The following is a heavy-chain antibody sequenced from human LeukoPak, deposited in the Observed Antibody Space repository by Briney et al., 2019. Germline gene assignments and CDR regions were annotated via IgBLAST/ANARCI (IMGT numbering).Heavy chain of an antibody. D-gene: IGHD4-17*01. CDR1: RFTFCKYA. Sequence: GGSLRLSCAASRFTFCKYAMNWVRQAPGKGLEWVSVISGSGGNTYYADSVKGRFTISRDNSKNTVFLQMNSLRAEDTAVYYCAKGGGDPVHWYFDLWGRGTLVTVSS. CDR3: AKGGGDPVHWYFDL. V-gene: IGHV3-23*01. J-gene: IGHJ2*01. CDR2: ISGSGGNT.